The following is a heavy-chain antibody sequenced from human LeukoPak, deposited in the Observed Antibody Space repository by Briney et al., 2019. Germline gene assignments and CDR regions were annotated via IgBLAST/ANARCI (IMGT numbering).Heavy chain of an antibody. J-gene: IGHJ4*02. CDR2: ISCDGGST. V-gene: IGHV3-43*01. CDR3: AKDGKNYFDY. Sequence: GGSLRLSCAASGFIFDDYTMHWVRQAPGKGLEWVSLISCDGGSTYYADSVKGRFTISRDNSKNSLSLQMNSLRTEDTALYYCAKDGKNYFDYWGQGTLVTVSS. CDR1: GFIFDDYT.